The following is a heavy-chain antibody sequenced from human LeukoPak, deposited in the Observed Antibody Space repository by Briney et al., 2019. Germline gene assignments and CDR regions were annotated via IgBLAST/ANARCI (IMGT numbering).Heavy chain of an antibody. CDR1: GGSISSGDYY. D-gene: IGHD3-9*01. J-gene: IGHJ4*02. CDR2: IYYSGST. V-gene: IGHV4-30-4*02. CDR3: ARDPTYYDILTGYSPSYFDY. Sequence: SETLSLTCTVSGGSISSGDYYWSWIRQPPGKGLEWLGYIYYSGSTYYNPSLKSRVTISVDTSKNQFSLKLSSVTAADTAVYYCARDPTYYDILTGYSPSYFDYWGQGTLVTVSS.